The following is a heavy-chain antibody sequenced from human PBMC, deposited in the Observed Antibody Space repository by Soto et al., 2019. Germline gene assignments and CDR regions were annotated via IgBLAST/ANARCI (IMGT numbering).Heavy chain of an antibody. V-gene: IGHV4-30-4*01. CDR2: IYYSGST. Sequence: SETLSLTCTVSGGSISSGDYYWRWIRQPPGKGLEWIGYIYYSGSTYYNPSLKSRVTISVDTSKNQFSLKLSSVTAADTAVYYCARLYYDILTGYAAWFDPWGQGTLVTVYS. CDR3: ARLYYDILTGYAAWFDP. D-gene: IGHD3-9*01. J-gene: IGHJ5*02. CDR1: GGSISSGDYY.